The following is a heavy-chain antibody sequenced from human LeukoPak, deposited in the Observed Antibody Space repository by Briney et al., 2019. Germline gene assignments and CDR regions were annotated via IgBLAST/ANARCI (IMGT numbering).Heavy chain of an antibody. V-gene: IGHV3-23*01. CDR2: INRSGRT. D-gene: IGHD2-2*03. CDR3: AKGGYFAFET. Sequence: PGGSLRPSCAASGFTFSTYDMQWVRQAPGKGLEWVSGINRSGRTYYTDSVKGRFTISRDNSKNTLYLQMNSLRAEDTAVYYCAKGGYFAFETWGQGTMVAVSS. J-gene: IGHJ3*02. CDR1: GFTFSTYD.